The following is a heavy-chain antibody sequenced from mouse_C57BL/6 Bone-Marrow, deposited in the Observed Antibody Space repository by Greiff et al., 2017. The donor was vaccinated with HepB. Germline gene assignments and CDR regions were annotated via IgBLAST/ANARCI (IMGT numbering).Heavy chain of an antibody. V-gene: IGHV1-69*01. CDR1: GYTFTSYW. Sequence: QVQLQQPGAELVMPGASVKLSCKASGYTFTSYWMHWVKQRPGQGLEWIGEIDPSDSYTNYNQKFKGKSTLTVDKSSSTAYMQLSSLTSEDSAVYYCAREFTTVVATNWYFDVWGTGTTVTVSS. D-gene: IGHD1-1*01. CDR2: IDPSDSYT. J-gene: IGHJ1*03. CDR3: AREFTTVVATNWYFDV.